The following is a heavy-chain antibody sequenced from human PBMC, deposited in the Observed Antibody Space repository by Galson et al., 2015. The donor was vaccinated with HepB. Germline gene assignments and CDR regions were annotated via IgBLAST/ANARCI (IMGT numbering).Heavy chain of an antibody. V-gene: IGHV3-30*04. J-gene: IGHJ4*02. Sequence: SLRLSCAASGFTFSNYAMHWVRQAPGKGLEWVAVISFDGSNKYYTDSVKGRFTVSRDNSKNTLYLQMNSLRAEDTALYYCARDSWHSFSLVDTAMDPFDYWGQGTLVTVSS. CDR1: GFTFSNYA. CDR2: ISFDGSNK. D-gene: IGHD5-18*01. CDR3: ARDSWHSFSLVDTAMDPFDY.